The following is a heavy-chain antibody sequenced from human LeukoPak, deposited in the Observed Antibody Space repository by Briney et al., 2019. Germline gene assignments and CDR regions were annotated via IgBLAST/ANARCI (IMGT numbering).Heavy chain of an antibody. CDR1: GFTFSSYS. J-gene: IGHJ6*03. Sequence: KPGGSLRLSCAASGFTFSSYSMNWVRQAPGKGLEWVSSISSSSSYIYYADSVKGRFTISRDNAKNSLYLQMNSLRAEDTAVYYCASLGDYYYYMDVWGKGTTVTVSS. CDR3: ASLGDYYYYMDV. CDR2: ISSSSSYI. V-gene: IGHV3-21*01. D-gene: IGHD3-16*01.